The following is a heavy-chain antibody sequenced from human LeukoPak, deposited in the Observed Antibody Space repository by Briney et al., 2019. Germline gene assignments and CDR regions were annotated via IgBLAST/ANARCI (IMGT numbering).Heavy chain of an antibody. J-gene: IGHJ5*02. CDR1: GGSFSGYY. Sequence: SETLSLTCAVYGGSFSGYYWSWIRQLPGKGLEWIGEINHSGSTNYNPSLKSRVTISVDTSKNQFSLKLSSVTAADTAVYYCARHEVGGWFDPWGQGTLVTVSS. CDR3: ARHEVGGWFDP. CDR2: INHSGST. D-gene: IGHD3-16*01. V-gene: IGHV4-34*01.